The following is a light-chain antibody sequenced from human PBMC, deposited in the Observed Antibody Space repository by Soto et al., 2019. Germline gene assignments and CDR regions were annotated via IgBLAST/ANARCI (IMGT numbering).Light chain of an antibody. J-gene: IGKJ1*01. V-gene: IGKV2-24*01. Sequence: DVVMTQTPLSSPVALGQPASISCRSSQSLLHSDGNTYLSWLHQRPGQPPRLLISKISDRFSGVPDRFSGSGAETDFTLIISSVEPEDVGVYYCMQSTQNPWTFGQGTKVEIK. CDR1: QSLLHSDGNTY. CDR3: MQSTQNPWT. CDR2: KIS.